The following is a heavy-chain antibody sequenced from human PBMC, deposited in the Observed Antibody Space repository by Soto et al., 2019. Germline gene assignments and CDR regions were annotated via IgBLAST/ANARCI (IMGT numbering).Heavy chain of an antibody. D-gene: IGHD1-26*01. V-gene: IGHV4-4*02. J-gene: IGHJ4*02. CDR1: GGSITSSSW. CDR3: AREPGELYFDY. CDR2: IYPSGST. Sequence: SETLSLTCAVSGGSITSSSWWSWVRQPPGKGLEWIGEIYPSGSTNYNPSLKSRVTISVDKSKNQFSLKLSSVTAADTAVYYRAREPGELYFDYWGQGTLVTVS.